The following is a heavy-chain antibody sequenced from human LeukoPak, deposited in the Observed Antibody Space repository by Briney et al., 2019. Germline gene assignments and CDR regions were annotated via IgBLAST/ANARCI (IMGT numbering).Heavy chain of an antibody. CDR2: ISGYDGNT. Sequence: ASVKVSCKASGYTFTSFLISWVRQAPGQGLEWMGWISGYDGNTKYAQRFQGRVTMTTDTSTSTAYMELRSLRSDDTAVYYCARDGTTGTTKSDYWGQGTLVTVSS. J-gene: IGHJ4*02. CDR1: GYTFTSFL. D-gene: IGHD1-7*01. V-gene: IGHV1-18*01. CDR3: ARDGTTGTTKSDY.